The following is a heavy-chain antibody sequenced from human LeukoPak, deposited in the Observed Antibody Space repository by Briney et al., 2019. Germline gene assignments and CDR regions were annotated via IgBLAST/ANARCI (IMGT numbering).Heavy chain of an antibody. V-gene: IGHV4-39*01. J-gene: IGHJ5*02. CDR3: ASALWFRELELDP. CDR2: IYYSGST. CDR1: GGSISSSSYF. D-gene: IGHD3-10*01. Sequence: PSETLSLTCTVSGGSISSSSYFWGWIRQPPGKGLEWIGSIYYSGSTYYNPSLKSRVTISVDMSKNQFSMKLSSVTAADTAVYYCASALWFRELELDPWGQGTLATVSS.